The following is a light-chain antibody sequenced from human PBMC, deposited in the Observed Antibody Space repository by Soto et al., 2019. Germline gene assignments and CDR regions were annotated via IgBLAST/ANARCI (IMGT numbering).Light chain of an antibody. CDR1: QSVSTN. V-gene: IGKV3-11*01. CDR2: DAS. J-gene: IGKJ4*01. Sequence: ENVLTQSPATPSFSPGESATLSCRASQSVSTNLAWYQQTTGQAPRLLIYDASNRATGIPARFSGSGSGTDFTLTISSLEPEDFAVYYCQQRSSWPLTFGGGTKVDIK. CDR3: QQRSSWPLT.